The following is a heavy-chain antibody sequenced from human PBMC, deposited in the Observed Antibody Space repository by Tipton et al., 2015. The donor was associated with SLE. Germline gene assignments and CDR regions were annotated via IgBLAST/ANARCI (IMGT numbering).Heavy chain of an antibody. CDR3: ATREDWLLGS. D-gene: IGHD3/OR15-3a*01. V-gene: IGHV4-61*09. CDR2: IYTSEST. CDR1: GDSMNSGTYY. J-gene: IGHJ5*02. Sequence: TLSLTCTVSGDSMNSGTYYWSWIRKPAGKGLEWIGNIYTSESTNYNPSLKSRITISVDTSKKQFSLKLSSVTAADTAVYYCATREDWLLGSWGPGTLVTVSS.